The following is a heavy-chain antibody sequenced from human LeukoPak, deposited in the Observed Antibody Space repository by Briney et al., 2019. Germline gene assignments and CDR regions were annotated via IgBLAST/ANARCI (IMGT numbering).Heavy chain of an antibody. CDR2: INQDGSQN. J-gene: IGHJ3*02. V-gene: IGHV3-7*01. CDR3: AREVTASSFDI. D-gene: IGHD2-21*02. Sequence: PGGSLRLSCAASGFSFSDYWMSWVRQAPGRGLEWVGNINQDGSQNSSVDSVKGRFTISRDNAKNSLYLQMNSLGAEDTALNYCAREVTASSFDILGQGTMVTVSS. CDR1: GFSFSDYW.